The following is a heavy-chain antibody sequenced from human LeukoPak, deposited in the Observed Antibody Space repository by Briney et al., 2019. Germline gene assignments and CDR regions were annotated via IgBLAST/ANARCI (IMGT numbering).Heavy chain of an antibody. Sequence: GGSLRLSCAASGFGFSSYWMSWVRHNPGKGLEWVANIKQDGSEKYYVDSVKGRFTISRDNAKNSLYLQMNSLRAEDTAVYYCATKYSSSSFDPWGQGTLVTVSS. D-gene: IGHD6-6*01. CDR2: IKQDGSEK. V-gene: IGHV3-7*01. J-gene: IGHJ5*02. CDR1: GFGFSSYW. CDR3: ATKYSSSSFDP.